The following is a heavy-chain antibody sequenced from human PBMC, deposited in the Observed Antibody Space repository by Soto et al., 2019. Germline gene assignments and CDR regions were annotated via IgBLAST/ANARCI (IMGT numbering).Heavy chain of an antibody. V-gene: IGHV3-23*01. J-gene: IGHJ4*02. CDR1: GFTFSSYA. Sequence: GGSLRLSCAASGFTFSSYAMSWVRQAPGKGLEWVSAISGSGGSTYYADSVKGRFTISRDNSKNTLYLRMNSLRVEDTAVYYCARPRVYSGYDDWGQGTLVTVSS. CDR2: ISGSGGST. CDR3: ARPRVYSGYDD. D-gene: IGHD5-12*01.